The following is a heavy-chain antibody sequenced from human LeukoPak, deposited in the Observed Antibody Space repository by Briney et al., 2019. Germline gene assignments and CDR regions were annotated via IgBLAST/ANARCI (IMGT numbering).Heavy chain of an antibody. CDR2: INYSGRT. CDR1: DDSINNDRYF. D-gene: IGHD3-22*01. CDR3: ARDYYDSSGYYYFDY. V-gene: IGHV4-39*07. Sequence: SETLSLTCSISDDSINNDRYFWAWIRQPPGKGLEWIASINYSGRTYYNPSLNSRLIISVDTAKRQFSLKLTSVTAADTAVYYCARDYYDSSGYYYFDYWGQGTLVTVSS. J-gene: IGHJ4*02.